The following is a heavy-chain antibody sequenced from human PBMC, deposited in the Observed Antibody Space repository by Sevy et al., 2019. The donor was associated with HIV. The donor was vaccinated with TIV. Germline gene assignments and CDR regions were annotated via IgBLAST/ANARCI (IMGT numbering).Heavy chain of an antibody. CDR1: GGSISSYY. CDR3: ASNLVDYDFWSGYSPRTYYYGMDV. Sequence: SETLSLTCTVSGGSISSYYWSWIRQPPGKGLEWIGYIYYSGSTNYTPSLKSRVTISVDTSKNQFSLKLSSVTAADTAVYYCASNLVDYDFWSGYSPRTYYYGMDVWGQGTTVTVSS. CDR2: IYYSGST. D-gene: IGHD3-3*01. V-gene: IGHV4-59*01. J-gene: IGHJ6*02.